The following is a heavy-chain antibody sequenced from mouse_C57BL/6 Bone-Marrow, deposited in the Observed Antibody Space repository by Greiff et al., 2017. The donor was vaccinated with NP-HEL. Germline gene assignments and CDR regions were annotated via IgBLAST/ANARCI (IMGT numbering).Heavy chain of an antibody. Sequence: EVQLQESGPGLVKPSQSLSLTCSVTGYSITSGYYWNWIRQFPGNKLEWMGYISYDGSNNYNPSLKNRISITRDTSKNQFFLKLNSVTTEDTATYYCAREMGYGSSSPYWGQGTLVTVSA. CDR1: GYSITSGYY. J-gene: IGHJ3*01. D-gene: IGHD1-1*01. CDR2: ISYDGSN. V-gene: IGHV3-6*01. CDR3: AREMGYGSSSPY.